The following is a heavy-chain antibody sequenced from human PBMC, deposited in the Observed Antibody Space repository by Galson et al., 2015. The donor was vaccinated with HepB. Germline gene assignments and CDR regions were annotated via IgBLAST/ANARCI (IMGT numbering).Heavy chain of an antibody. CDR2: LNNRGRDT. Sequence: SLRLSCAPSGFTFSDSEMTWARQAPGKGLESVSVLNNRGRDTYYIDSVRGRFTISRDTSRNTLYLQMNSLRVDDTAVYYCTTGHAANWGQGTLVTVSS. CDR1: GFTFSDSE. D-gene: IGHD2-2*01. V-gene: IGHV3-23*05. CDR3: TTGHAAN. J-gene: IGHJ4*02.